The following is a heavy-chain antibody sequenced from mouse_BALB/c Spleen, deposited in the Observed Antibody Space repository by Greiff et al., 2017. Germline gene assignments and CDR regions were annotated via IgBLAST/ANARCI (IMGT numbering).Heavy chain of an antibody. D-gene: IGHD2-2*01. CDR1: GFAFSSYD. V-gene: IGHV5-12-1*01. Sequence: EVMLVESGGGLVKPGGSLKLSCAASGFAFSSYDMSWVRQTPEKRLEWVAYISSGGGSTYYPDTVKGRFTISRDNAKNTLYLQMSSLKSEDTAMYYCARRGGYDVWYFDVWGAGTTVTVSS. CDR2: ISSGGGST. J-gene: IGHJ1*01. CDR3: ARRGGYDVWYFDV.